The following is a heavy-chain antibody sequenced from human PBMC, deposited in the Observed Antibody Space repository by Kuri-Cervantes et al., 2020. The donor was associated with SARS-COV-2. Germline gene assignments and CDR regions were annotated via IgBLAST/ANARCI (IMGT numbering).Heavy chain of an antibody. CDR3: AKVGQLELQYPIGYYYYYMDV. Sequence: GGSLRLSCAASGFTFSSYGMHWVRQAPGKGLEWVAFTRYDGSNKYYADSVKGRFTISRDNSKNTLYLQMNSLRAEDTAVYYCAKVGQLELQYPIGYYYYYMDVWGKGTTVTVSS. CDR2: TRYDGSNK. D-gene: IGHD1-26*01. V-gene: IGHV3-30*02. CDR1: GFTFSSYG. J-gene: IGHJ6*03.